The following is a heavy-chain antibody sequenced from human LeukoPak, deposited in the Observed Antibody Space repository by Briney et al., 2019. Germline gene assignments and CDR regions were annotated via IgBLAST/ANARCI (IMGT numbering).Heavy chain of an antibody. V-gene: IGHV1-2*02. D-gene: IGHD2-15*01. CDR2: INPNSGGT. CDR1: GYTFTGYY. J-gene: IGHJ5*02. Sequence: GASVRVSCKASGYTFTGYYMHWVRQAPGQGLEWMGWINPNSGGTNYAQKFQGRVTMTRDTSISAAYMELSRLRSDDTAVYYCARGGSSHHNWFDPWGQGTLVTVSS. CDR3: ARGGSSHHNWFDP.